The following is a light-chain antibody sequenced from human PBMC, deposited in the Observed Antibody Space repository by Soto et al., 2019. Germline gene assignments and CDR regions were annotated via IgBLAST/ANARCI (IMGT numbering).Light chain of an antibody. J-gene: IGKJ1*01. CDR1: QSISNW. CDR2: KAY. Sequence: DIQMTQSPSTLSASVGDRVTITCRASQSISNWVAWYQQKPGKAPKLLIYKAYSLESGVPLRFRGSGSGTEFTLTISSLQADDFATYYCQQYSGTFGQGTKVEIK. CDR3: QQYSGT. V-gene: IGKV1-5*03.